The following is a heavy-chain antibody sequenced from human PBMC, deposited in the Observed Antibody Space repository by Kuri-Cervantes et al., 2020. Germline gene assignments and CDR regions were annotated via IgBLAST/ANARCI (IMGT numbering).Heavy chain of an antibody. D-gene: IGHD3-22*01. V-gene: IGHV4-34*01. CDR1: GGSFSGYY. J-gene: IGHJ4*02. CDR2: INHSGST. CDR3: ATTCAYYYDSSGDY. Sequence: GSLRLSCAVYGGSFSGYYWSWIRQPPGKGLEWIGEINHSGSTNYNPSLKSRVTISVDTSKNQFSLKLSSVTAADTAVYYCATTCAYYYDSSGDYWGQGTLVTGSS.